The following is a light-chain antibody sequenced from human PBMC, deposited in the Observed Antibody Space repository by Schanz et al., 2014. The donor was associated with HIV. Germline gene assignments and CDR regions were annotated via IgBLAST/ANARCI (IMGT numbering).Light chain of an antibody. CDR1: STDVGGYDL. J-gene: IGLJ3*02. CDR2: GVD. Sequence: QSALTQPASVSGSPGQSITISCTGSSTDVGGYDLVSWYQQHPGQVPKLMIYGVDKRPSGVSHRFSGAKSGNTASLTISGLQAEDEADYYCSSYTSSSTLVFGGGTKLTVL. CDR3: SSYTSSSTLV. V-gene: IGLV2-14*02.